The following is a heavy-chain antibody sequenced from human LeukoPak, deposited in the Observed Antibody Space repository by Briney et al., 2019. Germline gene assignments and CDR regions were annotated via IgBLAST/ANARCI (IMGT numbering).Heavy chain of an antibody. V-gene: IGHV3-11*01. J-gene: IGHJ5*02. Sequence: GGSLRLSCAASGFTFSDYYMTWIRQAPGKGLEWVSYIDSSGSTRYYADSVKGRFTISRDNAKNSLYLKMNSLRAEDTAVYYCARGRRITMIDNWFDPWGQGTLVTVSS. D-gene: IGHD3-22*01. CDR1: GFTFSDYY. CDR3: ARGRRITMIDNWFDP. CDR2: IDSSGSTR.